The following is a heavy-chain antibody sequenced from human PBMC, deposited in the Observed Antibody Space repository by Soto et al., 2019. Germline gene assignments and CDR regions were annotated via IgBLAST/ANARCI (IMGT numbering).Heavy chain of an antibody. CDR3: ARDRDYYGSNWFDP. CDR1: GFTFSSYG. CDR2: IWYDGSNK. V-gene: IGHV3-33*01. J-gene: IGHJ5*02. D-gene: IGHD3-10*01. Sequence: GGSLRLSCAASGFTFSSYGMHWVRQAPGKGLEWVAVIWYDGSNKYYANSVKGRFTISRDNSKNTLYLQMNSLRAEDTAVYYCARDRDYYGSNWFDPWGQGTXVTVSS.